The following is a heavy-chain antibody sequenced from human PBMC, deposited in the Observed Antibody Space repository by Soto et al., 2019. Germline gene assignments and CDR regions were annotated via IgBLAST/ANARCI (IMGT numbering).Heavy chain of an antibody. CDR2: ISAYNGKT. CDR1: GYTFTSYG. J-gene: IGHJ6*02. Sequence: QVQLVQSGGEVKKPGASVKLSCTASGYTFTSYGTSWARPAPGQGLGWMLWISAYNGKTNYAQNVQGRSTKTTDTSTRTAYMDLRSLRSDDTAVYYCARGGDVNYYHGIDVWGQGTTVTVSS. V-gene: IGHV1-18*01. CDR3: ARGGDVNYYHGIDV. D-gene: IGHD2-21*02.